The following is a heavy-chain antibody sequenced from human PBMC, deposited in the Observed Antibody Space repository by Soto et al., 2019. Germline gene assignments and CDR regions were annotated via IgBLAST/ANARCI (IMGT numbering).Heavy chain of an antibody. CDR2: ISYDGSNK. Sequence: ESGGGVVQPGRSLRLSCAASGFTFSSYAMHWVRQAPGKGLEWVAVISYDGSNKYYADSVKGRFTISRDNSKNTLYLQMNSLRAEDTAVYYCARGGPYSSGWRTFDYWDQGTLVTVSS. D-gene: IGHD6-19*01. CDR3: ARGGPYSSGWRTFDY. J-gene: IGHJ4*02. V-gene: IGHV3-30-3*01. CDR1: GFTFSSYA.